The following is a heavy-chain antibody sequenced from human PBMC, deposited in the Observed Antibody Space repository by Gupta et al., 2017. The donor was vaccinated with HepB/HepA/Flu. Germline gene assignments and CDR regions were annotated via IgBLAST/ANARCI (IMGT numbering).Heavy chain of an antibody. V-gene: IGHV4-39*01. J-gene: IGHJ5*02. D-gene: IGHD2-2*01. CDR1: GDSISRSGYY. CDR3: ARHTHCYSSSCTNSFDP. CDR2: MYDSGST. Sequence: QLQLQESGPGLVKPSETLSLSCTVSGDSISRSGYYWDWIRQSPGKGLEWIGNMYDSGSTYYNPSLRSRVTISVDTSKNQFSLRLSSVTAADTAVYYCARHTHCYSSSCTNSFDPWGQGTLVIVSS.